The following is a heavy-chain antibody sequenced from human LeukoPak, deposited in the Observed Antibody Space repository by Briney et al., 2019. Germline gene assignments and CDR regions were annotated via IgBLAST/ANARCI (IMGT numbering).Heavy chain of an antibody. CDR2: INPDSGGT. D-gene: IGHD6-13*01. Sequence: ASVKVSCKASGYTFTSYDINWVRQAPGQGLEWMGWINPDSGGTKYAQKFQGRVTMTRDTYISTAYMVLSTLRSDDTAVYYCARDRLAAAGTGGWGQGTLVIVSS. CDR1: GYTFTSYD. J-gene: IGHJ4*02. V-gene: IGHV1-2*02. CDR3: ARDRLAAAGTGG.